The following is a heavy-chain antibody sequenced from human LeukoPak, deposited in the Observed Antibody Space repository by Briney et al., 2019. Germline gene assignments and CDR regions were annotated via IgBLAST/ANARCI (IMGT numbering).Heavy chain of an antibody. V-gene: IGHV3-7*01. CDR2: INQDESNK. Sequence: GRSLRLSCVASGFTFSDYWMSWVRQAPGKGLEWVANINQDESNKQYVDSIKGRFTISRDNAKNTLYLQMDSLRVEDTAVYYCARGRIAARRPNWFDPWGQGTLVTVSS. J-gene: IGHJ5*02. CDR3: ARGRIAARRPNWFDP. CDR1: GFTFSDYW. D-gene: IGHD6-6*01.